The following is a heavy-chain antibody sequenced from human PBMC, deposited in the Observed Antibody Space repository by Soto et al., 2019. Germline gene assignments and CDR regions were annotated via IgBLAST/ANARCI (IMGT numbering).Heavy chain of an antibody. D-gene: IGHD3-3*01. J-gene: IGHJ4*02. Sequence: QVQLVQSGAEVKKLGASVKVSCKASGYTFTSYDINWVRQATGQGLEWMGWMNPNSGNTGYAQKFQGRVTMTRNTSISTAYMELSSLRSEDTAVYYCASGPDFWSGYYKDYWGQGTLVTVSS. V-gene: IGHV1-8*01. CDR2: MNPNSGNT. CDR3: ASGPDFWSGYYKDY. CDR1: GYTFTSYD.